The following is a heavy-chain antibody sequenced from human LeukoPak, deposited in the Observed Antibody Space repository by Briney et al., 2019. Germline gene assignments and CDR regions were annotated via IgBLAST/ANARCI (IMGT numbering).Heavy chain of an antibody. J-gene: IGHJ4*02. V-gene: IGHV3-48*04. CDR1: GFTFSRYS. CDR2: ISSSSSTI. CDR3: ARDLAVVTIFDY. Sequence: GGPLRLSYAASGFTFSRYSMNLVRQAPGKGLGGVSYISSSSSTIYYADSVKGRFTISRDNAKNSLYLQMNSLRAKDTAVYYCARDLAVVTIFDYWGQGTLVTVSS. D-gene: IGHD4-23*01.